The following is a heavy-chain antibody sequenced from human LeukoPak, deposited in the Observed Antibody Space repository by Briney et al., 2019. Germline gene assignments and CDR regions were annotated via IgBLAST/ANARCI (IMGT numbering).Heavy chain of an antibody. D-gene: IGHD3-10*02. J-gene: IGHJ6*04. Sequence: WGSLRLSCAASGFTFSSYGMHWVRQAPGKGLEWVAVISYDGSNKYYADSVKGRFTISRDNAKNSLYLQMNSLRAEDTAVYYCAELGITMIGGVWGKGTTVTISS. V-gene: IGHV3-30*12. CDR1: GFTFSSYG. CDR3: AELGITMIGGV. CDR2: ISYDGSNK.